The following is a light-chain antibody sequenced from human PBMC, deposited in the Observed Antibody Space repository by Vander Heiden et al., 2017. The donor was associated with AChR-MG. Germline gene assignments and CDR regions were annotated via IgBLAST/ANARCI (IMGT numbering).Light chain of an antibody. CDR1: TSNIGTYYD. V-gene: IGLV1-40*01. CDR3: QSYDSSLSALYV. Sequence: QSVLTQPPSVSGAPGQRVTISCTGSTSNIGTYYDVHWYQQLPGTAPKLLIYGNNIRPSGVPDRFSGSKSGTSASLAITGLQADDEADYYCQSYDSSLSALYVFGSGTKVTVL. J-gene: IGLJ1*01. CDR2: GNN.